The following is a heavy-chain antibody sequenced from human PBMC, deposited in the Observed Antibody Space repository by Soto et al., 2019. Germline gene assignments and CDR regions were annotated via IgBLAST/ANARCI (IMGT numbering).Heavy chain of an antibody. Sequence: GASVQVSCKVSGYTLTELSMHWVRRAPGKGLVWMGGLDPEDGKTIYEQKFQGRVTMTEDTSTDTVYMELSSLSSEDTAVYYCATLTYGAGSSNWFDPWGQGXLVTVYS. CDR1: GYTLTELS. J-gene: IGHJ5*02. V-gene: IGHV1-24*01. D-gene: IGHD3-10*01. CDR2: LDPEDGKT. CDR3: ATLTYGAGSSNWFDP.